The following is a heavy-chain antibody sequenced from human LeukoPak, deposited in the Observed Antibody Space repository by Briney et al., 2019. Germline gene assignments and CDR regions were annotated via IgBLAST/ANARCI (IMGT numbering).Heavy chain of an antibody. V-gene: IGHV3-7*01. CDR2: IKRDGSEK. J-gene: IGHJ4*02. CDR3: ASPAKYSDTWYFDY. Sequence: PGGSLRLSCAASGFTFSSYWMSWVRQAPGKGLERVANIKRDGSEKYYLDSVKGRFTISRDNAKNSLYLQMNSLRAEDTAVYYCASPAKYSDTWYFDYWGQGTLVTVSS. CDR1: GFTFSSYW. D-gene: IGHD6-6*01.